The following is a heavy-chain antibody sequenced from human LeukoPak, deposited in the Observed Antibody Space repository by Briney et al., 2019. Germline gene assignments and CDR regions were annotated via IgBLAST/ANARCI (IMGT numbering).Heavy chain of an antibody. J-gene: IGHJ4*02. CDR1: GFTFSSYG. CDR2: IWYDGSNK. Sequence: GGSLRLSCAASGFTFSSYGMHWVRQAPGKGLEWVAVIWYDGSNKYYVDSVKGRFTISRDNSKNTLYLQMNSLRAEDTAVYYCAREGYYDFWSGYYLRTYFDYWGQGTLVTVSS. V-gene: IGHV3-33*01. D-gene: IGHD3-3*01. CDR3: AREGYYDFWSGYYLRTYFDY.